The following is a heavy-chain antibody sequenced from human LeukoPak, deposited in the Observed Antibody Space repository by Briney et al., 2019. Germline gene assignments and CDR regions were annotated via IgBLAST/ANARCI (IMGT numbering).Heavy chain of an antibody. J-gene: IGHJ4*02. Sequence: GGSLRLSCAASGFTFSSYAMSRVRQAPGKGLEWVSTISGSGGSTYYADSVKGRFTISRDNSKNTLYLQMNSLRAEDTAVYYCAKDPRDDSSGYYYFGYFDYWGQGTLVTVSS. CDR1: GFTFSSYA. CDR3: AKDPRDDSSGYYYFGYFDY. V-gene: IGHV3-23*01. CDR2: ISGSGGST. D-gene: IGHD3-22*01.